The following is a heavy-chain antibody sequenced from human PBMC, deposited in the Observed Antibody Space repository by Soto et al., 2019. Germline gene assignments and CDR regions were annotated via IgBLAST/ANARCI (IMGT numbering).Heavy chain of an antibody. D-gene: IGHD3-10*01. J-gene: IGHJ6*02. V-gene: IGHV1-69*01. CDR2: IMPTVDSA. CDR3: AVAAVREIMVQESSAMAV. Sequence: QVQLVQSGAEVKTPGSSVKVSCKASGGTLSDYAISWVRQAPGQGLEWMGGIMPTVDSANYAQKFQGRLTISEDESTSTANLELSSLRSDDTAVYYCAVAAVREIMVQESSAMAVWGQGTTVIVSS. CDR1: GGTLSDYA.